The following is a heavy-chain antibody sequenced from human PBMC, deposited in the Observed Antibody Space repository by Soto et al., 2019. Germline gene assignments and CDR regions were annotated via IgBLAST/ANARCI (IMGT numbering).Heavy chain of an antibody. CDR3: ASPLMGLDSSSYFRFDY. CDR2: IIPIFGTA. D-gene: IGHD6-6*01. J-gene: IGHJ4*02. Sequence: ASVKVSCKASGGTFSSYAISWVRQAPGQGLEWMGGIIPIFGTANYAQKFQGRVTITADESTSTAYMELSSLRSEDTAVYYCASPLMGLDSSSYFRFDYWGQGTLVTVSS. V-gene: IGHV1-69*13. CDR1: GGTFSSYA.